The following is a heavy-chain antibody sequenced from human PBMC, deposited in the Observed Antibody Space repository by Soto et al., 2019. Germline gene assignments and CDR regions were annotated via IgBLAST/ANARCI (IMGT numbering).Heavy chain of an antibody. Sequence: SETLSLTCTVSGGSISSGGYYWSWIRQHPGKGLEWIGYIYYSGTTYYNPSLRSRVTISVDTSKNQFSLKLSSVSAADTALYYCARCSLVVVPAPGFDPWGRGTLVTVSS. CDR2: IYYSGTT. J-gene: IGHJ5*02. D-gene: IGHD2-2*01. CDR1: GGSISSGGYY. V-gene: IGHV4-31*03. CDR3: ARCSLVVVPAPGFDP.